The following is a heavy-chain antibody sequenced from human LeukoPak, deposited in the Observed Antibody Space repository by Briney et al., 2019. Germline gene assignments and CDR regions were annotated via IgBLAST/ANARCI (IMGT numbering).Heavy chain of an antibody. D-gene: IGHD2-15*01. CDR1: GFTFSSYS. CDR3: ARGGPSGGSCCPFDY. CDR2: IRSSSSTI. Sequence: GGSLRLSCAASGFTFSSYSMNWVRQAPGKGLEWVSYIRSSSSTIYYADSVKGRFTISRDNAKNSLYLQMNSLRAEDTAVYYCARGGPSGGSCCPFDYWGQGTLVTVSS. J-gene: IGHJ4*02. V-gene: IGHV3-48*04.